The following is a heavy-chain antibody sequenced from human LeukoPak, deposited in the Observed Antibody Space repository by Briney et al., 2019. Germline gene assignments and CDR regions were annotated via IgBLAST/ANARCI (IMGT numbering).Heavy chain of an antibody. CDR3: ARDFRSWYCIDY. Sequence: GGSLRLSCAAPGFTFSNFGIHWVCQAPGKGLEWVAYISDDGRKEYYADTVKGRFTVSRDNYRNVLYLQMNSLRDEDTAVYHCARDFRSWYCIDYWGQGNLVTVSS. CDR2: ISDDGRKE. V-gene: IGHV3-30*04. CDR1: GFTFSNFG. J-gene: IGHJ4*02. D-gene: IGHD6-13*01.